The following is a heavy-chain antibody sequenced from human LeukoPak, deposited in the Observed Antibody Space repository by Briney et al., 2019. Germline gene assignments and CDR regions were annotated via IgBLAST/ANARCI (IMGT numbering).Heavy chain of an antibody. V-gene: IGHV1-46*01. J-gene: IGHJ1*01. D-gene: IGHD1-14*01. CDR1: GDISSSDY. CDR2: INPSGGNT. Sequence: ASVKVSCKASGDISSSDYIHWVRQAPGQGLEWMGTINPSGGNTGYAQKFHGRVSMTRDTSTNTAYVELSSLRSEDTAVYYCARDSSEFRSLLFHWGQGTLVTVSS. CDR3: ARDSSEFRSLLFH.